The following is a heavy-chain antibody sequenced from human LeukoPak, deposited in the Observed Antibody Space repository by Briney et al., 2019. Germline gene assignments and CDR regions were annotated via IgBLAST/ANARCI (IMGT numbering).Heavy chain of an antibody. CDR3: AKDYHISMIVVVINYAFDI. CDR2: ISWDGGST. D-gene: IGHD3-22*01. Sequence: GGSLRLSCAASGFTFDDYAMHWVRQAPGKGLEWVSLISWDGGSTYYADSVKGRFTISRDNSKNSLYLQMNSLRTEDTALYYCAKDYHISMIVVVINYAFDIWGQGTMVTVSS. V-gene: IGHV3-43D*03. J-gene: IGHJ3*02. CDR1: GFTFDDYA.